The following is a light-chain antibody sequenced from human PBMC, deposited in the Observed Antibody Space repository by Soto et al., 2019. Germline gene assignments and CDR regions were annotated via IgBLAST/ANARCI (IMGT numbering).Light chain of an antibody. CDR2: WAS. Sequence: DIVMTQSPDSLAVSLGERATINCKSSQSLLASCNNMNCLAWYQHKPGQPPKMLILWASTRESGVPDRFSGSGSGTDFTLTISSLQAEDAAVYYCQHFFSPPFPFGQGTKLEI. J-gene: IGKJ2*01. CDR1: QSLLASCNNMNC. V-gene: IGKV4-1*01. CDR3: QHFFSPPFP.